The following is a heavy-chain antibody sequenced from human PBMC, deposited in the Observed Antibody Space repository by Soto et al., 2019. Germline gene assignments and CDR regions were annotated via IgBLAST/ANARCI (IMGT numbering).Heavy chain of an antibody. D-gene: IGHD3-16*01. Sequence: PSETLSLTCTVSGDSVTRGNYYWSWIRQPPWKGLEWIGHIYYSGSTNCSPSLKSLVTISLDTRNNQFSLKVTSVTAADTAVYYCAMIPVDTYMIYWFDHWGQGTLVTVSS. V-gene: IGHV4-61*01. J-gene: IGHJ5*01. CDR2: IYYSGST. CDR3: AMIPVDTYMIYWFDH. CDR1: GDSVTRGNYY.